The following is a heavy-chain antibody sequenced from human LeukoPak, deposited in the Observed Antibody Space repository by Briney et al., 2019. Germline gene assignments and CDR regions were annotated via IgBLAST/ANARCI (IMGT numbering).Heavy chain of an antibody. CDR2: ISGSGGST. Sequence: GGSLRLSCAASGFTFSSYAMSWVRQAPGKGLEWVSAISGSGGSTYYADSVKGRFTISRDNSKNTLYLQMNSLRAEDTAVYYRAKDDQYSSSWYPAYWGQGTLVTVSS. J-gene: IGHJ4*02. D-gene: IGHD6-13*01. CDR1: GFTFSSYA. V-gene: IGHV3-23*01. CDR3: AKDDQYSSSWYPAY.